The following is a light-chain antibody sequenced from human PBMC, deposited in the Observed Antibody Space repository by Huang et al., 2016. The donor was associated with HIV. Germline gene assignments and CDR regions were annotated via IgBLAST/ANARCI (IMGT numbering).Light chain of an antibody. Sequence: DIRMTQSPSSLSASVGDRVTITCRTSQSIGRSLNWFQQRPGKGPNLLIYATSSLQNDVPSRFSGSGYGTDFTLTINNLQPEDFATYFCQQSYTSPRVTFGPGTKVHV. CDR3: QQSYTSPRVT. J-gene: IGKJ3*01. CDR1: QSIGRS. V-gene: IGKV1-39*01. CDR2: ATS.